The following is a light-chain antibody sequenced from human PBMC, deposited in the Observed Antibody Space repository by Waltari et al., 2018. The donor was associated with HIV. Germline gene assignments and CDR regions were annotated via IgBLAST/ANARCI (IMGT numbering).Light chain of an antibody. Sequence: DIQMTQSPSSLPASVGDRLTITCRASQTINRDLNWYQQKPGQAPTLLISAASTLESGVPSRFIGCVSGAEFTLSISSVQPEDFATYYCLQTYGSPLTFGPGTTLEVK. CDR3: LQTYGSPLT. CDR1: QTINRD. V-gene: IGKV1-39*01. CDR2: AAS. J-gene: IGKJ3*01.